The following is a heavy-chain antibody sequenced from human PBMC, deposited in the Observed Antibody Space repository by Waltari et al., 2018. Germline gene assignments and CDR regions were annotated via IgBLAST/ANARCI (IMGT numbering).Heavy chain of an antibody. Sequence: EVQLLESGGGLVQPGGSLRLSCAASGFTFGTSALSWVRQAPGKGLECISGISGSSSSTYYADSVKGRFTISRDNSKNTLYLQMNSLRVEDTAVYFCAKVEGGIVTRYYALDIWGQGTMVTVSS. CDR2: ISGSSSST. V-gene: IGHV3-23*01. CDR1: GFTFGTSA. J-gene: IGHJ3*02. D-gene: IGHD3-16*02. CDR3: AKVEGGIVTRYYALDI.